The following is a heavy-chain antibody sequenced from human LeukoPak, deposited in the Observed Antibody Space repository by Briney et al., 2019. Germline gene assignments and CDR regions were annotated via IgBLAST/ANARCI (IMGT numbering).Heavy chain of an antibody. D-gene: IGHD3-3*01. V-gene: IGHV3-74*01. J-gene: IGHJ4*02. Sequence: VGSLRLSCAASGFTFSSYWMHWVRQAPGKGLVWVSRINRDGSSTSYADSVKGRFTISRDNAKNTLYLQMNSLRAEDTAVYYCARGPYDFWSGYYIYWGQGTLVTVSS. CDR1: GFTFSSYW. CDR2: INRDGSST. CDR3: ARGPYDFWSGYYIY.